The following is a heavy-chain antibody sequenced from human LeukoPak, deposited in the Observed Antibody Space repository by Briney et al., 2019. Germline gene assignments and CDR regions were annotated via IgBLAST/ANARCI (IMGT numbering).Heavy chain of an antibody. CDR2: IYYSGST. CDR3: ARGGSYDFWSGYPYY. CDR1: GGSISSYY. J-gene: IGHJ4*02. V-gene: IGHV4-59*01. Sequence: SETLSLTCTVSGGSISSYYWSWIRQPPGKGLEWIGYIYYSGSTNYNPSLKSRVTISVDTSKNQFSLKLSSVTAADTAVYYCARGGSYDFWSGYPYYWGQGTLVTVSS. D-gene: IGHD3-3*01.